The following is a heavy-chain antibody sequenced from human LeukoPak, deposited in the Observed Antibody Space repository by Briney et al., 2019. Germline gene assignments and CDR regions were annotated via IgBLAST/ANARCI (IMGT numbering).Heavy chain of an antibody. V-gene: IGHV4-38-2*01. CDR1: GGSFSGYY. CDR2: IYHSGST. D-gene: IGHD6-19*01. Sequence: PSETLSLTCAVYGGSFSGYYWGWIRQPPGKGLEWIGSIYHSGSTYYNPSLKSRVTISVDTSKNQFSLKLSSVTAADTAVYYCARVDEGVAVGGFDYWGQGTLVTVSS. J-gene: IGHJ4*02. CDR3: ARVDEGVAVGGFDY.